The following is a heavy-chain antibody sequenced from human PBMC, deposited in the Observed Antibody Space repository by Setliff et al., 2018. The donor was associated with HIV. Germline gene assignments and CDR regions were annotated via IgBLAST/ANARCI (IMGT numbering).Heavy chain of an antibody. CDR2: IYYSGST. Sequence: SETLSLTCTVSGASVSDNFWNWIRQSPGKGLEWIGYIYYSGSTNYNPSLESRVSISIDTSKNQFYLRLSSVTAADTAVYYCARGHTWNYYGGDYFDYWGQGSLVTV. D-gene: IGHD1-7*01. CDR1: GASVSDNF. J-gene: IGHJ4*02. CDR3: ARGHTWNYYGGDYFDY. V-gene: IGHV4-59*02.